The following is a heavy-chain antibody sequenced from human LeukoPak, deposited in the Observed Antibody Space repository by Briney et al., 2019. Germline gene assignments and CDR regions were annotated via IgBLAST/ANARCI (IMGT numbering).Heavy chain of an antibody. CDR2: INPNSGGT. CDR1: GYTFTGYY. Sequence: ASVKVSCKASGYTFTGYYMHLVRQAPGQGLEWMGWINPNSGGTNYAQKFQGRVTLTRDTSIGTAYMELSRLRSDDTAVYYCARSADDTFDIWGQGTMVTVSS. CDR3: ARSADDTFDI. J-gene: IGHJ3*02. D-gene: IGHD6-19*01. V-gene: IGHV1-2*02.